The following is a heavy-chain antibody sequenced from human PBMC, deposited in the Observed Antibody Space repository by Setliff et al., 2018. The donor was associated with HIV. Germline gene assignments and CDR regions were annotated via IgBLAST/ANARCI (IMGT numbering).Heavy chain of an antibody. CDR3: ARDRSDYYYYYGMDV. Sequence: SETLSLTCTVSGGSISSGSYYWSWIRQPAGKGLEWIGRIYTSGSTNYNPSLKSRVTISVDTSKNQFSLKLSSVTAADTAVYYCARDRSDYYYYYGMDVWGQGTTVTVSS. V-gene: IGHV4-61*02. D-gene: IGHD3-3*01. J-gene: IGHJ6*02. CDR2: IYTSGST. CDR1: GGSISSGSYY.